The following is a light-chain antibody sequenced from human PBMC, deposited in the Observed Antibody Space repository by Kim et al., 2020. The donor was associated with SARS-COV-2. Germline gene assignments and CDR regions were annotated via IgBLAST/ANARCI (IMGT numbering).Light chain of an antibody. J-gene: IGLJ3*02. Sequence: QAGLTQPPSMSQDLRRTATITCSGSSDNVGNLGAAWLQQRQGLPPKLISYRNNNRPSGISERFSASRSGNTASLTIAGFQPEDEADYYCSSWDVSLRTWVFGRGTKVTVL. CDR1: SDNVGNLG. V-gene: IGLV10-54*04. CDR3: SSWDVSLRTWV. CDR2: RNN.